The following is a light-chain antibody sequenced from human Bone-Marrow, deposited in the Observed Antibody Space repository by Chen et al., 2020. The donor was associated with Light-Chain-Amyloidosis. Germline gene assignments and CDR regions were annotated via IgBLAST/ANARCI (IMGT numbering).Light chain of an antibody. CDR2: AAP. J-gene: IGKJ4*01. V-gene: IGKV1-9*01. CDR3: QQLASYPLT. CDR1: HAISSY. Sequence: DIQLTQSPSSLPASVGDRVTITCRATHAISSYLAWYQEKPGKAHELLIYAAPTLQKDVPYRFSDNESRPEFTLTISRLQPEDFATYYCQQLASYPLTFGGGTKVEI.